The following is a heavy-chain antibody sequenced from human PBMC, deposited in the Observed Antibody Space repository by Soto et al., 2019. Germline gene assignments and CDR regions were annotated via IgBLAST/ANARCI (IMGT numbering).Heavy chain of an antibody. Sequence: GGSLRLSCAASGFTFSSYAMHWVRQAPGKGLEWVAVISYDGSNKYYADSVKGRFTISRDNSKNTLYLQMNSLRAEETAVYYCARDLGGGYDFLNYYYGMDVWGQGTTVTVSS. CDR3: ARDLGGGYDFLNYYYGMDV. CDR2: ISYDGSNK. D-gene: IGHD5-12*01. V-gene: IGHV3-30-3*01. J-gene: IGHJ6*02. CDR1: GFTFSSYA.